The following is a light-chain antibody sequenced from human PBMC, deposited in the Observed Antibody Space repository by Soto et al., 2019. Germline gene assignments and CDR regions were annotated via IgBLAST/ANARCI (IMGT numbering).Light chain of an antibody. Sequence: EIVLTQSPGTLSLSPGERATLSCRASQSVASNYLAWYQQKPGQAPRLLIHGASNRATGIPDRFSGSGSGTDFTLIISRLEPEDFALYYCQQYGTSRTFGQGTKVEIK. CDR1: QSVASNY. V-gene: IGKV3-20*01. J-gene: IGKJ1*01. CDR2: GAS. CDR3: QQYGTSRT.